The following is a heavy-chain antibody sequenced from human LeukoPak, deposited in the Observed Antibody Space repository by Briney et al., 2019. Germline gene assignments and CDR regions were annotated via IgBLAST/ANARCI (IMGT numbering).Heavy chain of an antibody. V-gene: IGHV4-34*01. CDR1: GGSFTKHQ. CDR2: INDGGST. CDR3: ARLGIAARYFDY. J-gene: IGHJ4*02. Sequence: SETLSLTCAVYGGSFTKHQWSWVRQPPGKGLEWIGAINDGGSTNYNPSLKSRVTISVDTSKNQFSLKLSSVTAADTAVYYCARLGIAARYFDYWGQGTLVTVSS. D-gene: IGHD6-6*01.